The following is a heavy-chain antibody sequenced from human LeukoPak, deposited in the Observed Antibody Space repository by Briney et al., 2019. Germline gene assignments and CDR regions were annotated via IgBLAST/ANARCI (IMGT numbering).Heavy chain of an antibody. J-gene: IGHJ4*02. CDR2: INPNNGGT. Sequence: GASVKVSCKSSGYTFTCYYMHWVRQAPGQGLELVGGINPNNGGTIYAQKFQGRVAMTMDTSNTTAYQETPRLRSDDTAVSYCAREARVTAAGTAGIKFDYWGQGTLVTASS. D-gene: IGHD6-13*01. CDR1: GYTFTCYY. V-gene: IGHV1-2*02. CDR3: AREARVTAAGTAGIKFDY.